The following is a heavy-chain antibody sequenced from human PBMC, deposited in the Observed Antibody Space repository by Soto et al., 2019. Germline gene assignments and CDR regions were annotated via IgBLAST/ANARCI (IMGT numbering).Heavy chain of an antibody. CDR1: GGTFSSYA. V-gene: IGHV1-69*06. D-gene: IGHD3-16*01. J-gene: IGHJ6*02. Sequence: SVKVSCKASGGTFSSYAISWVRQAPGQGREWMGGIIPIFGTANDAQKFQGRVTITADKSTSTAYIELSSLRSEDTAVYYCARDERGAGGFTGWGRGNYYYYYGMDVWGQGTTVTVSS. CDR2: IIPIFGTA. CDR3: ARDERGAGGFTGWGRGNYYYYYGMDV.